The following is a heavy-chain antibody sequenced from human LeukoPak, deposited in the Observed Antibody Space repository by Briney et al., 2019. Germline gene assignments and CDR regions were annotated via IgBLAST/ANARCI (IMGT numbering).Heavy chain of an antibody. CDR2: IYYSGST. D-gene: IGHD1-26*01. CDR3: ASGREWELPEPLPYYYYGMDV. J-gene: IGHJ6*02. V-gene: IGHV4-30-4*02. Sequence: TSETLSLTCTVSGGSISSGDYYWSWIRQPPGKGLEWIGYIYYSGSTYYNPSLKSRVTISVDTSKNQFSLKLSSVTAADTAVYYCASGREWELPEPLPYYYYGMDVWDQGTTVTVSS. CDR1: GGSISSGDYY.